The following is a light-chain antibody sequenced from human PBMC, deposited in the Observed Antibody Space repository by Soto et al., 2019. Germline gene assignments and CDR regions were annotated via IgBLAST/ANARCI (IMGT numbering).Light chain of an antibody. CDR3: QQSYSTPRT. V-gene: IGKV1-39*01. CDR1: QSISSY. CDR2: AAS. Sequence: DIQMTQSPSSLSASVGDRVTITCRASQSISSYLNWYQHKPGKAPKLLIYAASSLQSGVPSRFIGSGSGTDFTLTISILQPEDFATYYFQQSYSTPRTFGQGPQLEIK. J-gene: IGKJ2*01.